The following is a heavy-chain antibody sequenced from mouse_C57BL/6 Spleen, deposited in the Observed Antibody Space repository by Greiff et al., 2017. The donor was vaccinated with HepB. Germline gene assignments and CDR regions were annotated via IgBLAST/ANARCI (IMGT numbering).Heavy chain of an antibody. V-gene: IGHV1-82*01. CDR2: IYPGDGDT. Sequence: VHLVESGPELVKPGASVKISCKASGYAFSSSWMNWVKQRPGKGLEWIGRIYPGDGDTNYNGKFKGKATLTADKSSSTAYMQLSSLTSEDSAVYFCARKGFYDYVWYFDVWGTGTTVTVSS. J-gene: IGHJ1*03. CDR1: GYAFSSSW. CDR3: ARKGFYDYVWYFDV. D-gene: IGHD2-4*01.